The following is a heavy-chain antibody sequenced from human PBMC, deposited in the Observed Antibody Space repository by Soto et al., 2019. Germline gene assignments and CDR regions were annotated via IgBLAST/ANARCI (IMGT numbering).Heavy chain of an antibody. J-gene: IGHJ4*02. CDR1: GYTFSGFY. V-gene: IGHV1-2*02. Sequence: GASVKVSCKASGYTFSGFYMHWVRQAPGQGLEWMGWINPNSGGTKSAEKFQGRVTMTRNTSISTAYMEQSRLTSDDTAVYYCASAAVTGTAGLDFWGQGTQVTVSS. CDR2: INPNSGGT. CDR3: ASAAVTGTAGLDF. D-gene: IGHD6-19*01.